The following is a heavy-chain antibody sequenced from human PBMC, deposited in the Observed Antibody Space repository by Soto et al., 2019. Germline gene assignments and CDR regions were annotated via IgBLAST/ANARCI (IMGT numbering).Heavy chain of an antibody. Sequence: GGSLRLSCAGSGFIISSYNMAWVRQTPGNGLEWLSYITVTSTIFYADSVKGRFTISRDDAKNSLYLQMNSLRAEDTAVYHCARDVTTFLRAFDIWGQGTKVTVSS. CDR2: ITVTSTI. J-gene: IGHJ3*02. CDR1: GFIISSYN. D-gene: IGHD1-1*01. CDR3: ARDVTTFLRAFDI. V-gene: IGHV3-48*01.